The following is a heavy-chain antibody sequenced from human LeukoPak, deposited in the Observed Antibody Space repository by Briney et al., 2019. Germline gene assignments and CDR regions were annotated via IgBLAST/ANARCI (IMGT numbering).Heavy chain of an antibody. CDR3: ARAPRNGRQWLVFDY. CDR1: GGSISSGGYY. Sequence: SQTLSLTCTVSGGSISSGGYYWSWIRQHPGKGLEWIGYIYYSGSTYYNPSLKSRVTISVDTSKNQFSLKLSSVTAADTAVYYCARAPRNGRQWLVFDYWGQGTLVTVSS. J-gene: IGHJ4*02. CDR2: IYYSGST. V-gene: IGHV4-31*03. D-gene: IGHD6-19*01.